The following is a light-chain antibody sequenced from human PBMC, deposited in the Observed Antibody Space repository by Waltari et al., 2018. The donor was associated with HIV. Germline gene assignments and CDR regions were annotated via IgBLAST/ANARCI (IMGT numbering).Light chain of an antibody. CDR1: SSNIGSNT. V-gene: IGLV1-44*01. CDR2: SNN. J-gene: IGLJ2*01. CDR3: AAWDDSRNGVV. Sequence: QSVLTQPPSASGTPGQRVTISCSGSSSNIGSNTVNWYQQLPGTAPKLLIYSNNQRPSGVPYRVSGSKSGTSASLAISGLQSEDEADYYCAAWDDSRNGVVFGGGTKLTVL.